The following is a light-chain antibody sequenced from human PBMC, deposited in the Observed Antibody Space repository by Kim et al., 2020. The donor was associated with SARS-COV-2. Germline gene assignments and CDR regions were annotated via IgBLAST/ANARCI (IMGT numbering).Light chain of an antibody. CDR1: GSDVGGYNY. CDR3: CSYAGSYTWV. V-gene: IGLV2-11*01. CDR2: DVT. Sequence: GQALTISCTGTGSDVGGYNYVSWYQQHPGKAPQLMIYDVTKRPSGVPDRFSGSKSGNTGSLTISGLQAEDEADYYCCSYAGSYTWVFGGGTKLTVL. J-gene: IGLJ3*02.